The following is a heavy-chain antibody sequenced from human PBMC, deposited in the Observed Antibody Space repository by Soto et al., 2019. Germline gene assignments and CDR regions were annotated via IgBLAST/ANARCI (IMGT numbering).Heavy chain of an antibody. Sequence: QVQLQESGPGLVKPSGTLSLTCAVSGASFTSNDWWTWVRQPPGRGLEWIGEIYRTGSTNYNPSLKSRVTVPLANSDTQLALKVPSRPPPPPAVYYCASRPRGTGDNYWGKET. V-gene: IGHV4-4*02. J-gene: IGHJ4*02. CDR1: GASFTSNDW. CDR3: ASRPRGTGDNY. CDR2: IYRTGST. D-gene: IGHD2-21*02.